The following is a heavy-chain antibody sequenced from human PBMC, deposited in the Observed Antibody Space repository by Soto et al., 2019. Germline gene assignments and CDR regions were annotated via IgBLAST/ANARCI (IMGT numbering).Heavy chain of an antibody. CDR3: ARGVWEPRFGY. V-gene: IGHV4-34*01. D-gene: IGHD1-26*01. CDR2: IDHRGST. CDR1: GGSFSGYY. Sequence: SETLSLTCAVYGGSFSGYYWSWIRQPPGRGLEWIGEIDHRGSTNYNPSLKSRVSISVDTSKNQFSLKLNSVTAADTAVYYCARGVWEPRFGYWGQGTPVTVSS. J-gene: IGHJ4*02.